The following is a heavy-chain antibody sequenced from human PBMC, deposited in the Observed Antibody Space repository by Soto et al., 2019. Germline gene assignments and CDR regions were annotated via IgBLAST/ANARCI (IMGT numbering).Heavy chain of an antibody. D-gene: IGHD3-3*01. CDR1: GGSISSYY. J-gene: IGHJ3*02. CDR2: IYYSGST. V-gene: IGHV4-59*01. Sequence: PSETLSLTCTVSGGSISSYYWSWIRQPPGKGLEWIGYIYYSGSTNYNPSLKSRVTISVDTSKNQFSLKLSSVTAADTAVYYCARYDVRSGYYDAFDIWGQGTMVTVSS. CDR3: ARYDVRSGYYDAFDI.